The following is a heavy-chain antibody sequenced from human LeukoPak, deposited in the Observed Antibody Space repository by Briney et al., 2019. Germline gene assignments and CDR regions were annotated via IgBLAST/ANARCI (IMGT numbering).Heavy chain of an antibody. J-gene: IGHJ6*03. CDR3: ARVEATVTALYYYYYYMDV. CDR1: GGSISSDSDY. D-gene: IGHD4-17*01. Sequence: PSETLSLTCTVSGGSISSDSDYWGWVRQPPGEGLEWIGSFYSSGSTYSNPSLKSRVTISVDKSKNQFSLKLSSVTAADTAVYYCARVEATVTALYYYYYYMDVWGKGTTVTVSS. V-gene: IGHV4-39*07. CDR2: FYSSGST.